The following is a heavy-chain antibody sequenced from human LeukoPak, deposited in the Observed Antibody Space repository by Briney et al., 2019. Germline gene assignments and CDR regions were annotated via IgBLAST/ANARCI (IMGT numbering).Heavy chain of an antibody. D-gene: IGHD4-17*01. Sequence: SETLSLTCTVSGGSISSGDYYWSWIRQPPGKGLEWIGYIYYSGSTYYNPSLKSRVTISVDTSKNQFSLKLSSVTAAYTAVYYCARDRGPDYGGPGNYGMDVWGQGTTVSLSS. V-gene: IGHV4-30-4*01. CDR1: GGSISSGDYY. CDR2: IYYSGST. J-gene: IGHJ6*02. CDR3: ARDRGPDYGGPGNYGMDV.